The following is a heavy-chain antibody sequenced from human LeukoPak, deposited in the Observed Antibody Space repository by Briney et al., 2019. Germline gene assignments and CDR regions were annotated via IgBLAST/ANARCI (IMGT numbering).Heavy chain of an antibody. V-gene: IGHV1-46*01. CDR1: GYTFTSYY. D-gene: IGHD1-1*01. Sequence: GASVKVSFKASGYTFTSYYMHWVRQAPGQGLEWMGIINPSGGSTSYAQKFQGRVTMTRDTSTSTVYMELSSLRSEDTALYYCAKGEQTGNFDYWGQGTLVTVSS. CDR3: AKGEQTGNFDY. CDR2: INPSGGST. J-gene: IGHJ4*02.